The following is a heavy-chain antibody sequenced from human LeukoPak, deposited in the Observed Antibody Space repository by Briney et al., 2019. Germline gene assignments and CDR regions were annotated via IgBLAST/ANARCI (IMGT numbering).Heavy chain of an antibody. CDR2: ITGSGGTT. D-gene: IGHD3-3*01. CDR3: AKDPDYDFWSGRYYFDY. J-gene: IGHJ4*02. CDR1: GFTFSSNA. V-gene: IGHV3-23*01. Sequence: PGGSLRLSCAASGFTFSSNAMSWVRQAPGKGLEWVSSITGSGGTTDHADPVKGRFTISRDNSKNTLYLQMNSLRAEDTAVYYCAKDPDYDFWSGRYYFDYWGQGTLVTVSS.